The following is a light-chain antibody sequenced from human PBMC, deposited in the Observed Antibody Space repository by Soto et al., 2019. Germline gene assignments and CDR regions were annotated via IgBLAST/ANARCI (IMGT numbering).Light chain of an antibody. V-gene: IGLV1-40*01. J-gene: IGLJ1*01. CDR2: HNS. Sequence: QSVLTQPPSVSGAPGQRVTISCTGSSSNIGAGYDVHWYQQLPGTAPKLLIYHNSNRPSGVPDRFSGSKSGTSASLAITGLQAEDEADYYCQSHDSSLSGSRVFGTGTK. CDR3: QSHDSSLSGSRV. CDR1: SSNIGAGYD.